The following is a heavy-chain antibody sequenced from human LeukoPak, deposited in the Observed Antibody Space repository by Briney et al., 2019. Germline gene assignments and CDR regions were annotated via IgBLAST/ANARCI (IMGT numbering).Heavy chain of an antibody. D-gene: IGHD6-6*01. J-gene: IGHJ4*02. CDR2: ISAYNGNT. CDR1: VYTFTSYG. V-gene: IGHV1-18*01. CDR3: SRDNEISSGPGFDY. Sequence: ASVKVSCRASVYTFTSYGISWVRQAPGQGLEWMRWISAYNGNTNYAQKLQGRVTMTTDTSTSTAYMELRSLRSDDTAVYYCSRDNEISSGPGFDYWGQGTLVTVSS.